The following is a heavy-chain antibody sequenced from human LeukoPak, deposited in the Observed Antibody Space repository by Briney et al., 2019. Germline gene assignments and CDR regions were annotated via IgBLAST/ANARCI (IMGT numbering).Heavy chain of an antibody. Sequence: PSETLSLTCAVSGYSISSGCYWGWIRQPPGKGLEWIGSIYHSGSTYYNPSLKSRVTISVDTSKNQFSLKLSSVTAADTAVYYCARCFGGDSHWFDPWGQGTLVTVSS. CDR2: IYHSGST. CDR3: ARCFGGDSHWFDP. CDR1: GYSISSGCY. J-gene: IGHJ5*02. D-gene: IGHD3-10*01. V-gene: IGHV4-38-2*01.